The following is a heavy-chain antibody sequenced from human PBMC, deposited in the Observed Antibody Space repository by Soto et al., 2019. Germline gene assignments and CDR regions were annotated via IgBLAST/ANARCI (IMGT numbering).Heavy chain of an antibody. CDR2: IIPIFGTA. Sequence: SVKVSCKASGGTFSSYAISWVRQAPGQGLEWMGGIIPIFGTANYAQKFQGRVTITADKSTSTAYMELSSLRSEDTAVYYCARLLAAAGIYDWFDPWGQGTLVTVSS. CDR3: ARLLAAAGIYDWFDP. D-gene: IGHD6-13*01. V-gene: IGHV1-69*06. J-gene: IGHJ5*02. CDR1: GGTFSSYA.